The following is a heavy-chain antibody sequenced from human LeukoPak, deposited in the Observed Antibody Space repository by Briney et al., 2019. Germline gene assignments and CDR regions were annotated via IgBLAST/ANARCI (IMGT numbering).Heavy chain of an antibody. CDR3: ARAGGFLEWLLADYFDY. Sequence: AGGSLRLSCAASGFTFSSYWMHWVRQAPGKGLVWVSRINSDGSSTSYADSVKGRFTISTDNAKNTLYLQMNSLRAEDTAVHYCARAGGFLEWLLADYFDYWGQGTLVTVSS. D-gene: IGHD3-3*01. J-gene: IGHJ4*02. CDR2: INSDGSST. CDR1: GFTFSSYW. V-gene: IGHV3-74*01.